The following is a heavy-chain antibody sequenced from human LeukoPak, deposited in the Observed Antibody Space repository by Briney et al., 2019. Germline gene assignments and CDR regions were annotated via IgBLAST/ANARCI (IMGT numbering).Heavy chain of an antibody. Sequence: PSETLSLTCAVYGGSFSGYYWSWIRQPPGKGLEWIGEINHSGSTNYNPSLKSRVTVSVDTSKNQFSLKLSSVTAADTAVYYCARGKPNNYWGQGTLVTVSS. CDR1: GGSFSGYY. CDR3: ARGKPNNY. CDR2: INHSGST. D-gene: IGHD1/OR15-1a*01. J-gene: IGHJ4*02. V-gene: IGHV4-34*01.